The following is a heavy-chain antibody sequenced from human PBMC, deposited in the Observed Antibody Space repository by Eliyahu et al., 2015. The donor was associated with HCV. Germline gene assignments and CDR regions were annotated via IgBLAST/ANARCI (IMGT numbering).Heavy chain of an antibody. V-gene: IGHV3-15*01. CDR1: GFTFTNAX. CDR3: TTGFVGATIHGGLGGLFSRVTTTLYYFDR. CDR2: IKSKTDGGXA. D-gene: IGHD1-26*01. J-gene: IGHJ4*02. Sequence: EVQLVESGGGLVKPGGSLRLSCVASGFTFTNAXXTWVRXAPGKGLEWVXHIKSKTDGGXADYPTPVKGRFTISRDDSRNTVYLQMNSLNTEDTAVYYCTTGFVGATIHGGLGGLFSRVTTTLYYFDRWGQGTLVTVSS.